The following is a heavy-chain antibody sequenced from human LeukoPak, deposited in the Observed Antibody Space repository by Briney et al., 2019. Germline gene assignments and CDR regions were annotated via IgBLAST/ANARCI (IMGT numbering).Heavy chain of an antibody. V-gene: IGHV4-61*02. J-gene: IGHJ4*02. CDR1: GGSISSGSYY. Sequence: SETLSLTCTVSGGSISSGSYYWSWIRQPAGKGLEWIGRIYTSGSTNYNPSLKSRVTILVDTSKNQFSLKLSSVTAAGTAVYYCARQVDYCNPGSYGRPFDYWGQGTLVTVSS. CDR3: ARQVDYCNPGSYGRPFDY. CDR2: IYTSGST. D-gene: IGHD3-10*01.